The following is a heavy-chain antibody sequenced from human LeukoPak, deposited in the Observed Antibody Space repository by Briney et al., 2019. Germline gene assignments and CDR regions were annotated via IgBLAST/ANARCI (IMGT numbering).Heavy chain of an antibody. CDR2: INWNGGST. Sequence: GGSLRLSCAASGFTFSSYAMSWVRQAPGKGLEWVSGINWNGGSTTYADSVKGRFTISRDNAKNFVYLQMNSLRAEDTALYYCARVANDYGDFGGSDYWGQGTLVAVSS. CDR1: GFTFSSYA. V-gene: IGHV3-20*04. D-gene: IGHD4-17*01. CDR3: ARVANDYGDFGGSDY. J-gene: IGHJ4*02.